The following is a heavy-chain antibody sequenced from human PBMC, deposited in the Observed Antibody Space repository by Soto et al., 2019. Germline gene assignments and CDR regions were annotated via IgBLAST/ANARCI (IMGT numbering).Heavy chain of an antibody. J-gene: IGHJ4*02. V-gene: IGHV3-23*01. Sequence: EVQLLESGGDLVQPGGSLRLACAASGFTFRGDAMSWVRQAPGKGLEWVSSISGSGGTTYYADSVKGRFTISRDNSKNTLYLQMNSLRAEDTAVYYCAKHRAGFGSGSDTYYFDVWGQGTLVTVSS. CDR2: ISGSGGTT. D-gene: IGHD3-10*01. CDR1: GFTFRGDA. CDR3: AKHRAGFGSGSDTYYFDV.